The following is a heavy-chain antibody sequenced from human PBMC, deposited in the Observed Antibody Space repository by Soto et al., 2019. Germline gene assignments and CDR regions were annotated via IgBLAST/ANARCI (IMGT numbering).Heavy chain of an antibody. CDR3: VRGASLNFDY. J-gene: IGHJ4*02. CDR2: VNWNGGST. Sequence: EVQLVESGGGVLRPGGSLRLSCAASGFTFDDYGMRWARQAPGKGLGWVSGVNWNGGSTGYADSVKGRFTISRDNAKNSLYLQMNSLRDEDTAFYYCVRGASLNFDYWGQGTLVTVSS. D-gene: IGHD1-26*01. CDR1: GFTFDDYG. V-gene: IGHV3-20*04.